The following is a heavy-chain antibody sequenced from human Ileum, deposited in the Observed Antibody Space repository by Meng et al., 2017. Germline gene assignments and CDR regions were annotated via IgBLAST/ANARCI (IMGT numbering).Heavy chain of an antibody. V-gene: IGHV4-4*02. CDR2: IHHSGTT. J-gene: IGHJ4*02. CDR3: ARGVVSGSHYNTY. Sequence: QVQLQESGPGLVKPSGTLSRPCAVSGGSISSSIWWSWVRQPPEKGLEWIGEIHHSGTTNYSPSLKSRLTISVDKSKNQFSLKLQSVTAADTAVYFCARGVVSGSHYNTYWGQGILVTVSS. D-gene: IGHD3-10*01. CDR1: GGSISSSIW.